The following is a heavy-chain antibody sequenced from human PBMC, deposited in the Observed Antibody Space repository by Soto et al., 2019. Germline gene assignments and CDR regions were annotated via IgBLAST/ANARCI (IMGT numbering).Heavy chain of an antibody. V-gene: IGHV4-39*01. CDR3: GKVLVGATGHTDSDS. D-gene: IGHD2-15*01. Sequence: SETLSLTCTVSGGSIYRSGFYWGWIRQPPGRGLEWIGNIDYNGVTYSNPSLKSRVTISRDTSKNQFSLKLTSVTAADTALYYCGKVLVGATGHTDSDSWGPGTMVTVYS. J-gene: IGHJ4*02. CDR1: GGSIYRSGFY. CDR2: IDYNGVT.